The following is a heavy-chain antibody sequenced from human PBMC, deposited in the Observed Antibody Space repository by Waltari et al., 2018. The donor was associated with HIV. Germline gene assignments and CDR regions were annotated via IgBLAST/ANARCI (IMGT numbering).Heavy chain of an antibody. J-gene: IGHJ4*02. CDR2: IFSNDEK. CDR3: SRISRGYGYTPGYCDY. D-gene: IGHD5-18*01. Sequence: QVTLKEFGPVLVKPTETLTLTCTVSGFSLSSPTMGVTWIRHPPGKALEWLAHIFSNDEKSYSTSLKTRLTISKDTPKSQVVLTMTNMDPVDTATYYCSRISRGYGYTPGYCDYWGQGTLVTVSS. V-gene: IGHV2-26*02. CDR1: GFSLSSPTMG.